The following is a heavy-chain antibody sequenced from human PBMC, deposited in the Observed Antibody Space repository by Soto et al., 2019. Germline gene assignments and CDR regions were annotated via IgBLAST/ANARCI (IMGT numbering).Heavy chain of an antibody. J-gene: IGHJ5*02. V-gene: IGHV1-18*04. Sequence: ASVKVSCKASGYTFTSYGISWVRQAPGQGLEWMGWISAYNGNTNYAQKLQGRVTMTTDTSTSTAYMELRSLRSDDTAVYFCAGNRGISAAGTQGWFDPWGQGTLVTVSS. D-gene: IGHD6-13*01. CDR3: AGNRGISAAGTQGWFDP. CDR1: GYTFTSYG. CDR2: ISAYNGNT.